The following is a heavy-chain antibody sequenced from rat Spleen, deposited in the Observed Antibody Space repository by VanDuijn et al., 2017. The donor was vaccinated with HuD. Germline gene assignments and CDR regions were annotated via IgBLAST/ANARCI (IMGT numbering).Heavy chain of an antibody. CDR2: ISYDDRTT. V-gene: IGHV5-29*01. CDR3: TRDTTMGHNRGGYFDF. J-gene: IGHJ1*01. D-gene: IGHD1-7*01. Sequence: EVQLVESNGGLVQPGRSLKLSCAASGFTFSDYYMAWVRQAPTKGLEWVATISYDDRTTYYRDSVKGRFTISRDNTKSTLVLQMKRLRSEDTDTYYCTRDTTMGHNRGGYFDFWGPGTMVTVSS. CDR1: GFTFSDYY.